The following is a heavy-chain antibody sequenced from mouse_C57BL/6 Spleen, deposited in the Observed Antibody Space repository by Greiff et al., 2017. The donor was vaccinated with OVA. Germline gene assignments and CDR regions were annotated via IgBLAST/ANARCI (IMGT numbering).Heavy chain of an antibody. Sequence: EVQLQQSGPELVKPGASVKIPCKASGYTFTDYNMDWVKQSHGKSLEWIGDINPNNGGTIYNQKFKGKATLTVDKSSSTAYMELRSLTSEDTAVYYCARHDFNWYFDVWGTGTTVTVAS. CDR1: GYTFTDYN. CDR3: ARHDFNWYFDV. CDR2: INPNNGGT. J-gene: IGHJ1*03. V-gene: IGHV1-18*01. D-gene: IGHD2-4*01.